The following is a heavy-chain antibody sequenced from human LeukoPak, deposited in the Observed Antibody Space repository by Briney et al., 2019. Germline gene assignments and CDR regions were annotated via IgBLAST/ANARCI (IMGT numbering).Heavy chain of an antibody. CDR1: GFTVSSNY. J-gene: IGHJ6*03. V-gene: IGHV3-53*01. Sequence: PGGSLRLSCAASGFTVSSNYMSWVRQAPGKGPEWVSVIYSGGSTYYADSVKGRFTIPRDNSKNTLYLQMNSLRAEDTAVYYCARGYCSSTSCYSHYYYMDVWGKGTTVTVSS. CDR3: ARGYCSSTSCYSHYYYMDV. CDR2: IYSGGST. D-gene: IGHD2-2*01.